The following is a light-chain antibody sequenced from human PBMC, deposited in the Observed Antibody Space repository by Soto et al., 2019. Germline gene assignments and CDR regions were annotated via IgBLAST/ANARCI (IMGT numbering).Light chain of an antibody. CDR1: SSDVGANNY. CDR3: SSYAGTNRV. V-gene: IGLV2-8*01. J-gene: IGLJ1*01. Sequence: QSALTQPRSASGSPGQSVTISCTGTSSDVGANNYVSWYQQHPGKAPKLMIYEVTKRPSGVPDRFSGSKSGNTASLTVSGLQAEDEADYYCSSYAGTNRVFGTGTKVTVL. CDR2: EVT.